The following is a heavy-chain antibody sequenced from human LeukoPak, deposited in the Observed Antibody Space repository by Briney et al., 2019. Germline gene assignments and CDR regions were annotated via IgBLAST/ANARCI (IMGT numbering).Heavy chain of an antibody. V-gene: IGHV1-3*04. J-gene: IGHJ4*02. D-gene: IGHD3-10*01. CDR1: GYTFTDYT. Sequence: ASVKVSCKASGYTFTDYTMHWVRQAPGQRLEWMGWINTGDGNTKYSQKFQDRVAITRDTSATTAYMELSSLRSEDTAVYHCARDRFYGSGSYNYFDYWGQGILVTVSS. CDR3: ARDRFYGSGSYNYFDY. CDR2: INTGDGNT.